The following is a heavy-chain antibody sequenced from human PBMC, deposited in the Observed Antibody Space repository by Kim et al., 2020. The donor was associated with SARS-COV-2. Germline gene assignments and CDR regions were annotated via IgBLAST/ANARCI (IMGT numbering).Heavy chain of an antibody. D-gene: IGHD6-6*01. Sequence: SETLSLTCTVSGGSISSSSYYWGWIRQPPGKGLEWIGSIYYSGSTYYNPSLKSRVTISVDTSKNQFSLKLSSVTAADTAVYYCASPRYYYSGMDVWGQGTTVTVSS. CDR2: IYYSGST. J-gene: IGHJ6*02. CDR1: GGSISSSSYY. V-gene: IGHV4-39*01. CDR3: ASPRYYYSGMDV.